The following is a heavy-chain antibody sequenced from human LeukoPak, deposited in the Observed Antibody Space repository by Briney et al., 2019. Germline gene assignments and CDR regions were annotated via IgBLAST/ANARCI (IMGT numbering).Heavy chain of an antibody. V-gene: IGHV1-2*06. Sequence: ASVKVSCKASGYTFTDYYMHWVRQAPGQGLEWMGRINSYSGGTNYAQKFQGGVTMTRDTSIATIYMEVSRLRSNDTAVYYCARAGSYGPTDAFDIWGQGTMVTVSS. CDR1: GYTFTDYY. CDR2: INSYSGGT. D-gene: IGHD3-10*01. J-gene: IGHJ3*02. CDR3: ARAGSYGPTDAFDI.